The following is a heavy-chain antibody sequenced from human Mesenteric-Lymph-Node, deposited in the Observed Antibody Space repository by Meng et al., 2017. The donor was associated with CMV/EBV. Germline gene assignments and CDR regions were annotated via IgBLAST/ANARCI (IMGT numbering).Heavy chain of an antibody. D-gene: IGHD1-20*01. CDR3: ARGPAYNWKRNRGGGRQNWFDP. Sequence: ASVKVSCKASGGTFSSYTISWVRQAPGQGLEWMGWMNPNSGNTGYAQKFQGRVTMTRNTSISTAYMELSSLRSEDTAVYYCARGPAYNWKRNRGGGRQNWFDPWGQGTLVTVSS. CDR1: GGTFSSYT. J-gene: IGHJ5*02. CDR2: MNPNSGNT. V-gene: IGHV1-8*02.